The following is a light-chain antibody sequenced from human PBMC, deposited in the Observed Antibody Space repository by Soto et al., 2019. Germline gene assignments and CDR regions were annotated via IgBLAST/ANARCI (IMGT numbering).Light chain of an antibody. CDR3: QHYNSYPEA. V-gene: IGKV1-5*03. CDR2: KAS. CDR1: QSISGW. J-gene: IGKJ1*01. Sequence: DIQMTRYRATLSASVGDRVTISCRASQSISGWLAWFQQKPGNAPTLMLSKASSLEIGVPSRFSVIGSGTEFTLTISCLQPDDFATYDSQHYNSYPEAFGQGTKVDNK.